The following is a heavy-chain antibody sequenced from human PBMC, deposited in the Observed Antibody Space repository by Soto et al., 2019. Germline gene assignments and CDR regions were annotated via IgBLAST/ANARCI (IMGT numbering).Heavy chain of an antibody. CDR1: GFTFDDYA. V-gene: IGHV3-9*01. CDR2: ISWNSGSI. D-gene: IGHD6-6*01. J-gene: IGHJ4*02. CDR3: AKDISRQLVPRPQSDRGFDY. Sequence: PGGSLRLSCAASGFTFDDYAMHWVRQAPGKGLEWVSGISWNSGSIGYADSVKGRFTISRDNAKNSLYLQMNSLRAEDTALYYCAKDISRQLVPRPQSDRGFDYWGQGTLVTVSS.